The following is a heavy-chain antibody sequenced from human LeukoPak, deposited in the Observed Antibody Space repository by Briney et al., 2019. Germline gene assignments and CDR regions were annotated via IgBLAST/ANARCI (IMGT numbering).Heavy chain of an antibody. J-gene: IGHJ6*02. CDR1: GYTFTSYF. V-gene: IGHV1-46*03. CDR2: INPSGGNI. CDR3: TLPGLDV. Sequence: ASVKVSCKASGYTFTSYFMHWVRQAPGQGLERMGIINPSGGNINYAQKFQGRVTMTRDTSTSTVYMELSYLRSEDTAVYYCTLPGLDVWGQGTTVTVSS.